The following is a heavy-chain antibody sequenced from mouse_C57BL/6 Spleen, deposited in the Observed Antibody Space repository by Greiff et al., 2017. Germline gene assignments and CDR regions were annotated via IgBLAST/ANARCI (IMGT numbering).Heavy chain of an antibody. CDR3: ARDALYYKSMDY. Sequence: EVQVVESGGGLVQSGRSLRLSCATSGFTFSDFYMEWVRQAPGKGLEWIAASRNKANEYTTEYSASVNGQFIVSRDTSQSILDLQMNALRAEDTSIDNCARDALYYKSMDYWGQGTAVTVSS. J-gene: IGHJ4*01. D-gene: IGHD2-1*01. CDR1: GFTFSDFY. V-gene: IGHV7-1*01. CDR2: SRNKANEYTT.